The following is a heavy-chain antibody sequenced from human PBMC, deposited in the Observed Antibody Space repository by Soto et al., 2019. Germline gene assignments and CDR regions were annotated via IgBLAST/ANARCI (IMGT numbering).Heavy chain of an antibody. Sequence: QVQLVQSGAEVKKPGSSVKVSCKASGGTFSSYAISWVRQAPGQGLEWMGGIIPLFGRANYAQKFQGRVRITAEEPTSTAYRELSSLRSEDTAVYYCANSPNSPGGMDVWGQGTTVTVSS. CDR2: IIPLFGRA. D-gene: IGHD1-1*01. V-gene: IGHV1-69*01. CDR1: GGTFSSYA. J-gene: IGHJ6*02. CDR3: ANSPNSPGGMDV.